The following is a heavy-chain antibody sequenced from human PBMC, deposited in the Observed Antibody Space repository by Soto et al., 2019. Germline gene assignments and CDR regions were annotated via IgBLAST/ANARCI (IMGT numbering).Heavy chain of an antibody. V-gene: IGHV4-34*01. Sequence: PSETLSLTCAVYGGSFSGYYWSWIRQPPGKGLEWIGEINHSGSTNYNPPLKSRVTISVDTSKNQFSLKLSSVTAADTTVYYCAGIMVRGVEEHEDTDYWGQGTLVTVSS. CDR2: INHSGST. D-gene: IGHD3-10*01. CDR3: AGIMVRGVEEHEDTDY. CDR1: GGSFSGYY. J-gene: IGHJ4*02.